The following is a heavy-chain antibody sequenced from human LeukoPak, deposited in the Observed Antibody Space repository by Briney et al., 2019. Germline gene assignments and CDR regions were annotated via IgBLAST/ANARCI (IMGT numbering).Heavy chain of an antibody. Sequence: PGGSLRLSCAASGFILSDYWMHWIRQVAGKGPMWVGRIKHDGRTTHFADSVEGRFTISRDDAKNMMYLQMNSLRADDAAVYYCARKRDVAVLPAGGPFDIWGQGAMVTVAS. CDR1: GFILSDYW. CDR3: ARKRDVAVLPAGGPFDI. J-gene: IGHJ3*02. D-gene: IGHD2-2*01. V-gene: IGHV3-74*01. CDR2: IKHDGRTT.